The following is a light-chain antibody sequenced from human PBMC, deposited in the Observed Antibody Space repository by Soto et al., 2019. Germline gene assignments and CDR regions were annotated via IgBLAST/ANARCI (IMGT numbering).Light chain of an antibody. V-gene: IGKV3-20*01. J-gene: IGKJ4*01. CDR2: GAS. CDR3: QQFDNSRLT. Sequence: ESVLTQSPGTLSLSPGERATLSCRASQSVSNNYLAWYQQKPGQAPRLLIYGASSSATGVPDRFSGSGSGTDFTLTISRLEPEDFAVYYCQQFDNSRLTFGGGTKVDIK. CDR1: QSVSNNY.